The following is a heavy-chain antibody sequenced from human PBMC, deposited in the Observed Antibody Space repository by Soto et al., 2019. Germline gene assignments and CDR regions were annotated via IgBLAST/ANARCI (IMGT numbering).Heavy chain of an antibody. Sequence: QVQLVQSGAEVKKPGASVKVSCKASGYTFTSYYMHWVRQAPGQGLEWMGIINPSGGSTSYAQKFQGRVTMTRDTSTSAVYMELSSLRSEDTAVYYCARDTYGVNAFDIWGQGTMVTVSS. CDR2: INPSGGST. V-gene: IGHV1-46*01. CDR3: ARDTYGVNAFDI. CDR1: GYTFTSYY. D-gene: IGHD4-17*01. J-gene: IGHJ3*02.